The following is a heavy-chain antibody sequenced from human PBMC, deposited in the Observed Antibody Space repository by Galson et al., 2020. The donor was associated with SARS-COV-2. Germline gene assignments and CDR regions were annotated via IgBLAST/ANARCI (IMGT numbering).Heavy chain of an antibody. J-gene: IGHJ5*02. V-gene: IGHV7-4-1*02. Sequence: ASVKVSCKASGYTFTSYAMNWVRQAPGQGLEWMGWINTNTGNPTYAQGFTGRFVFSLDTSVSTAYLQISSLKAEDTAVYYCAGGLHYYGLGSSGGWLLDPWGQGTLVTVSS. CDR2: INTNTGNP. CDR1: GYTFTSYA. CDR3: AGGLHYYGLGSSGGWLLDP. D-gene: IGHD3-10*01.